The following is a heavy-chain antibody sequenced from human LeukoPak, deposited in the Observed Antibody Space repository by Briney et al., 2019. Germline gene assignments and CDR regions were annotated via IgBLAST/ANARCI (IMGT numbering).Heavy chain of an antibody. CDR3: AKAPVTTCRGAFCYPFDY. CDR2: ISDTGNT. V-gene: IGHV3-23*01. J-gene: IGHJ4*02. Sequence: GGSLRLSCAASGFTLSSYAMSWVRQAPGKGLEWVSAISDTGNTYHADSVKGRFTISRDSSKNTLFLRMNRLRPEDAAVYYCAKAPVTTCRGAFCYPFDYWGLGTLVTVSS. CDR1: GFTLSSYA. D-gene: IGHD2-15*01.